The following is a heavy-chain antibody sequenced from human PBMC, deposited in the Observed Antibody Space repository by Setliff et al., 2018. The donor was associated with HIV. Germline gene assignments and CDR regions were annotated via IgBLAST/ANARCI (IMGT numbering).Heavy chain of an antibody. CDR2: INPNSGGT. D-gene: IGHD5-12*01. CDR1: GYTFTGYY. Sequence: ASVKVSCKASGYTFTGYYTHWVRQAPGQGLEWMGWINPNSGGTNYAQKFQGWVTVTRDTSISTAYMELSRLISDDTAVYYCARESRDIVATSPLDYWGQGTLVTVSS. CDR3: ARESRDIVATSPLDY. J-gene: IGHJ4*02. V-gene: IGHV1-2*04.